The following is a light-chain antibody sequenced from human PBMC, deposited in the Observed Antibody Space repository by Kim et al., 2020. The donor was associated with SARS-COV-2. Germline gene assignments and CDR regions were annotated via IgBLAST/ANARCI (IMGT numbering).Light chain of an antibody. CDR3: QQYDSYPLT. V-gene: IGKV1-5*03. CDR2: KTS. J-gene: IGKJ4*01. CDR1: QSINNW. Sequence: DIQMTQSPSTLSALVGDTVTITCRASQSINNWLAWYQQKPGIAPKLLIYKTSSLKSGVPSRFSGSGSGTEFTLTIARLEPDDFATYFCQQYDSYPLTFGGGTKVDIK.